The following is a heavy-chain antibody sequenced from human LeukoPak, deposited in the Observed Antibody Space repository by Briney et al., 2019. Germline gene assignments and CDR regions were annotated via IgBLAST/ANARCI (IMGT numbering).Heavy chain of an antibody. V-gene: IGHV3-74*01. CDR1: GFTFSSYW. J-gene: IGHJ4*02. Sequence: HPGGSLRLSRAASGFTFSSYWMNWVRQVPGKGLVWVSRIASDGNNRDYADSVKGRFTISRDNAKNTLYLQMNSLRVEDTAVYYCARGRPHGNDYWGQGTLVTVSS. D-gene: IGHD4-23*01. CDR3: ARGRPHGNDY. CDR2: IASDGNNR.